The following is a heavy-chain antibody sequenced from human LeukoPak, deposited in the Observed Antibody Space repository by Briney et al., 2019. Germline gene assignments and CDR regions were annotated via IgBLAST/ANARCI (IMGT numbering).Heavy chain of an antibody. D-gene: IGHD2-2*01. CDR2: ISSSSSYI. CDR3: ARGEVVVVPAALDY. CDR1: GFTFSSYS. J-gene: IGHJ4*02. V-gene: IGHV3-21*01. Sequence: GGSLRLSCAASGFTFSSYSMNWVRQAPGKGLEWVSSISSSSSYIYYADSMKGRFTISRDNAKNSLYLQMNSLRAEDTAVYYCARGEVVVVPAALDYWGQGTLVTVSS.